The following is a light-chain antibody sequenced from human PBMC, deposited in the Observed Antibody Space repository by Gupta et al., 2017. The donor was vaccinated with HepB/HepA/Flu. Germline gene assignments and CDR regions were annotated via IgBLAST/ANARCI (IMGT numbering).Light chain of an antibody. CDR1: QSISRS. V-gene: IGKV1-39*01. Sequence: DIQMTQSPSSLSASVGDRVTITYRASQSISRSLNWYQQKPGKAPKLLIYAASSLQSGVPSRCSGSGSGTDFTLTINRLQPEDFSTYYCQKSDITPFTFGGGTKVEIK. J-gene: IGKJ4*01. CDR3: QKSDITPFT. CDR2: AAS.